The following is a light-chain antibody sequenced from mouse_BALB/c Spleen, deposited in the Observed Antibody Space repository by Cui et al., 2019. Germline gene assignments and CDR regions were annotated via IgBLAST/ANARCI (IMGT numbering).Light chain of an antibody. CDR1: SSVSY. V-gene: IGKV4-68*01. J-gene: IGKJ5*01. Sequence: QIGLPPSRALMSASTGEKLTMTCRSFSSVSYVYWYQQKPRSSPKPWIYLTSNLASGVPARFSGSGSGTSYSLTISSMEAEDAATYYCQQWSSNPPTFGAGTKLEMK. CDR3: QQWSSNPPT. CDR2: LTS.